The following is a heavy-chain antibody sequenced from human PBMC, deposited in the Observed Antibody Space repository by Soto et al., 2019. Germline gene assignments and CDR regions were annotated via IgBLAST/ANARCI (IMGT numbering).Heavy chain of an antibody. J-gene: IGHJ4*02. CDR2: IKQDGSEK. D-gene: IGHD3-16*01. V-gene: IGHV3-7*01. CDR3: ARASRSTFGGEF. Sequence: GGSLRLSCVASGFTFSSYWMSWVRQAPGKGLEWVANIKQDGSEKQYVDSMMGRFTISRDNAKNSLYLQMNSLRVEDTAVYYCARASRSTFGGEFWGQGTLVTVSS. CDR1: GFTFSSYW.